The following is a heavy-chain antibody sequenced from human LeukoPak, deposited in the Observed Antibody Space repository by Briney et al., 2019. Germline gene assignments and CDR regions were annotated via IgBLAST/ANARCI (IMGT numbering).Heavy chain of an antibody. D-gene: IGHD3-10*01. CDR3: ARFALGRSSDGVTPMGMDV. Sequence: GESLKISCKGSGYSFTSYWIGWVRQMPGKGLEWMGIIYPGDSDTRYSPSFQGQVTISADKSISTAYLQWSSLKASDTATYYCARFALGRSSDGVTPMGMDVWGKGTTVTVSS. CDR2: IYPGDSDT. J-gene: IGHJ6*04. V-gene: IGHV5-51*01. CDR1: GYSFTSYW.